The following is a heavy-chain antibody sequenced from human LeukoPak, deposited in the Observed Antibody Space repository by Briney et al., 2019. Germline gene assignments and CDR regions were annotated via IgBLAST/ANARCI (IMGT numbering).Heavy chain of an antibody. Sequence: SETLSLTCAVYGGSFSGYYWSWIRQPPGKGLEWIGEINHSGGTNYNPSLKSRVTISVDTSKNQFSLKLSPVTAADTAVYYCARGATVVTLNWYDPWGQGTLVTVSS. D-gene: IGHD4-23*01. V-gene: IGHV4-34*01. CDR2: INHSGGT. J-gene: IGHJ5*02. CDR3: ARGATVVTLNWYDP. CDR1: GGSFSGYY.